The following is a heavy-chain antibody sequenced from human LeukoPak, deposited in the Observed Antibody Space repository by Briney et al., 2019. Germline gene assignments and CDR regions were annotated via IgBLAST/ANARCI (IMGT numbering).Heavy chain of an antibody. J-gene: IGHJ6*02. Sequence: GASVKVSCKVSGYTHTELSLHWVRQAAGKGLEWMGGFDPEDGEKIYAQKYQGRVTMTEDTSTDTAYMELSSLRSEDTAVYYCATGFHYYDSSGYFYGMDVWGQGTTVTVSS. CDR2: FDPEDGEK. D-gene: IGHD3-22*01. CDR1: GYTHTELS. V-gene: IGHV1-24*01. CDR3: ATGFHYYDSSGYFYGMDV.